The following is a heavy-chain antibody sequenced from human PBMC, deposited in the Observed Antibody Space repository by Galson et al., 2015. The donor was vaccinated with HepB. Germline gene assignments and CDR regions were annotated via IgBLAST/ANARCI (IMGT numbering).Heavy chain of an antibody. CDR1: GVSFSDYY. Sequence: SETLSLTCAVSGVSFSDYYWTWIRQPPGKGLEWIGEINDFGNANYNPSLRSRVTISVDTSQKQFSLKLSSVTAADTAGYYCARGFFGYTESYFDYWGQGTPVAVSA. J-gene: IGHJ4*02. V-gene: IGHV4-34*01. CDR3: ARGFFGYTESYFDY. D-gene: IGHD3-16*02. CDR2: INDFGNA.